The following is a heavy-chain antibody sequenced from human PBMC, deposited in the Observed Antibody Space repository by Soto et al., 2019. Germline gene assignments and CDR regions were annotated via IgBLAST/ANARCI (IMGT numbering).Heavy chain of an antibody. CDR3: AREGSAASSRGGYYYYMDV. Sequence: SETLSLTCTVSGGSISGYYWSWIRQPPGKGLEWIGHIHNSGTTNYNPSLKSRVTISVDTSKNQFSLKVSSLTAADTAVYYCAREGSAASSRGGYYYYMDVWGKGTTVTVSS. D-gene: IGHD6-13*01. J-gene: IGHJ6*03. V-gene: IGHV4-59*01. CDR1: GGSISGYY. CDR2: IHNSGTT.